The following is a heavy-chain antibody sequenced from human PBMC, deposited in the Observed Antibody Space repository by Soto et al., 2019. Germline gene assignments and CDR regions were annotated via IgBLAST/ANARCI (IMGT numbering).Heavy chain of an antibody. V-gene: IGHV4-39*01. CDR3: ARQWVYAIGYCSGGSCYSYFDY. CDR1: GGSISSSSYY. D-gene: IGHD2-15*01. CDR2: IYYSGST. J-gene: IGHJ4*02. Sequence: SETLSLTCTVSGGSISSSSYYWGWIRQPPGKGLEWIGSIYYSGSTYYNPSLKSRVTISADTSKNQFSLKLSSVTAADTAVYYCARQWVYAIGYCSGGSCYSYFDYWGQGTLVTVSS.